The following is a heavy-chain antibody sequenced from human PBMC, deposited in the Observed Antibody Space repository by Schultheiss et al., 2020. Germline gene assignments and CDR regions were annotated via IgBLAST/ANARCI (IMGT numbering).Heavy chain of an antibody. J-gene: IGHJ4*02. CDR3: ATGYGRGWPYYFDY. CDR1: GYTLTELS. Sequence: ASVKVSCKVSGYTLTELSMHWVRQAPGKGLEWMGGFDPEDGETIYAQKFQGKVNMTADTSTDTAYMELSSLRSEDTAVYYCATGYGRGWPYYFDYWGQGTLVTVSS. D-gene: IGHD6-19*01. V-gene: IGHV1-24*01. CDR2: FDPEDGET.